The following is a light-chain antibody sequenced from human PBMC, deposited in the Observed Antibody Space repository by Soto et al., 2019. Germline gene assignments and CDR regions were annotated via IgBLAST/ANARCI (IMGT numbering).Light chain of an antibody. J-gene: IGKJ5*01. Sequence: EIVLTQSPATLSLSPGERATLSCGASQSVSSYLAWYQQKPGQAPRLLIYDASNRATGIPARFSVSGSGTDFTLTISSLEPEDFAVYYCQQRSNWPPTFGQGTRLDIK. V-gene: IGKV3-11*01. CDR2: DAS. CDR3: QQRSNWPPT. CDR1: QSVSSY.